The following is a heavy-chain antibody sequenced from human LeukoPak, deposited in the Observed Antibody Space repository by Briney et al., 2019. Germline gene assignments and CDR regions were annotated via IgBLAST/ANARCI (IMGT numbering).Heavy chain of an antibody. Sequence: PGGSLRLSCAASGFTFSSYGMHWVRQAPGKGLEWVAFIRYDGSNKYYADSVKGRFTISRDNSKNTLYLQMNSLRAEDTAVYYCAKELQIVPAASTGYWGQGTLVTVSS. V-gene: IGHV3-30*02. D-gene: IGHD2-2*01. CDR3: AKELQIVPAASTGY. CDR1: GFTFSSYG. J-gene: IGHJ4*02. CDR2: IRYDGSNK.